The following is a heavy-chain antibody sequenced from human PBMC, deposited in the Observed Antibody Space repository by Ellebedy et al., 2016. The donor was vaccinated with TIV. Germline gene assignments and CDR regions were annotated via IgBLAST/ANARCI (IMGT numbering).Heavy chain of an antibody. J-gene: IGHJ5*02. Sequence: GESLKISCAASGFTFNSYAMSWVRQAPGKGLEWVSVIVGSGGTTHYADSVRGRFTISRDNSKNTLYLQMNSLRAEDTAVYYCARDSMPAGTRWFDPWGQGTPVTVSS. V-gene: IGHV3-23*01. CDR1: GFTFNSYA. CDR2: IVGSGGTT. CDR3: ARDSMPAGTRWFDP. D-gene: IGHD6-13*01.